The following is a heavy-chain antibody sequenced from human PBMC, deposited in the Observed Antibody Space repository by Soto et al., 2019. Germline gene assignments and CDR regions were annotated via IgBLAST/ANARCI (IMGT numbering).Heavy chain of an antibody. D-gene: IGHD6-13*01. V-gene: IGHV1-69*01. CDR1: GGTFSNFG. Sequence: QVQLVQAGAEVKKPGSSVRVSFKASGGTFSNFGFSWVRQAPGQGLEGMGGIIPIFASSNYAQKFQGRLTITADESTSTAYMDLSRLRSAATAVYFCAKAVGFQQLLFVFETWGQGTLVTVSS. CDR3: AKAVGFQQLLFVFET. CDR2: IIPIFASS. J-gene: IGHJ5*02.